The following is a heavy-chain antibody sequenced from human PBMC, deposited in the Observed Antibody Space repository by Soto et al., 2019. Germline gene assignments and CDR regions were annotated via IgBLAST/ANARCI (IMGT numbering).Heavy chain of an antibody. CDR1: GFTFSSYA. V-gene: IGHV3-30-3*01. J-gene: IGHJ6*02. Sequence: GGSLRLSCAASGFTFSSYAMHWVRQAPGKGLEWVAVISYDGSNKYYADSVKGRFTISRDNSKNALYLQMNSLRAEDTAVYYCARALRGGDYYYYGMDVWGQGTTVTVSS. CDR3: ARALRGGDYYYYGMDV. CDR2: ISYDGSNK. D-gene: IGHD3-10*01.